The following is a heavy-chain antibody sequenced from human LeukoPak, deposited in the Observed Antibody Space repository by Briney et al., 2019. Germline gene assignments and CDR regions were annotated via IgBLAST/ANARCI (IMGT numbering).Heavy chain of an antibody. CDR3: SSIAPFDYYYYMDV. CDR2: INHSGST. D-gene: IGHD6-13*01. Sequence: PSETLSLTCAVYGGSFSGYYWSWIRQPPGKGLEWIGEINHSGSTNYNPSLKSRVTISVDTSRNQFSLKLSSVTAADTAVYYCSSIAPFDYYYYMDVWGKGTTVTVSS. V-gene: IGHV4-34*01. J-gene: IGHJ6*03. CDR1: GGSFSGYY.